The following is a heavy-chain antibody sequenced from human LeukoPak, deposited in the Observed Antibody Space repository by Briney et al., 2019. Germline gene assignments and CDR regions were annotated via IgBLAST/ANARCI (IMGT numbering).Heavy chain of an antibody. CDR3: ARGLNDSWTGENY. Sequence: PSETLSLACAVYDGSFSGYYWSWIRQPPGKGLEWIGEINHSGSTNYNPSLKSRVTISLDTSKSQFSLKVRYVTAADTAVYYCARGLNDSWTGENYWGQGTLVTVSS. J-gene: IGHJ4*02. V-gene: IGHV4-34*01. D-gene: IGHD3-3*01. CDR1: DGSFSGYY. CDR2: INHSGST.